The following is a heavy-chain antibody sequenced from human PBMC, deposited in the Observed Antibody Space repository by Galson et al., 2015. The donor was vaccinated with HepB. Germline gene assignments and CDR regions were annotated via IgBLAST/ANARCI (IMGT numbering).Heavy chain of an antibody. CDR2: INPSTGGA. V-gene: IGHV1-2*04. CDR3: ARAPPGAPAFDI. CDR1: GYTFTDYY. Sequence: FCKASGYTFTDYYIHWVRQAPGQGLEWMGWINPSTGGANYAQKFQGWVTMTRDTSISTAYMEPSRQKSDDAAVYFCARAPPGAPAFDIWGQGTMVTVSS. J-gene: IGHJ3*02.